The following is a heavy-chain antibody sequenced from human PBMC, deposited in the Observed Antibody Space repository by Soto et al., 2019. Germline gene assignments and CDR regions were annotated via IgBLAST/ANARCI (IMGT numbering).Heavy chain of an antibody. V-gene: IGHV4-34*01. J-gene: IGHJ4*02. Sequence: SETLSLTCAVYGGSFSGYYWSWIRQPPGKGLEWIGEINHSGSTNYNPSLKSRVTISVDTSKNQFSLKLSSVTAADTAVYYCARGCSGGSCYYYWGQGTLVTVSS. CDR1: GGSFSGYY. CDR2: INHSGST. D-gene: IGHD2-15*01. CDR3: ARGCSGGSCYYY.